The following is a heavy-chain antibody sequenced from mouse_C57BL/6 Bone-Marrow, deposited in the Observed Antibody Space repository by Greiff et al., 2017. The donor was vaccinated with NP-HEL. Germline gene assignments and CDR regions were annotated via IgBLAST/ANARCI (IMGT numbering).Heavy chain of an antibody. J-gene: IGHJ3*01. CDR1: GFTFSNYW. D-gene: IGHD2-1*01. CDR3: TGGGNYARFAY. Sequence: EVKLVESGGGLVQPGGSMKLSCVASGFTFSNYWMNWVRQSPEKGLEWVAQIRLKSDNYATHYAESVKGRFTISRDDSKSSVYLQMNNLRAEDTGIYYCTGGGNYARFAYWGQGTLVTVSA. CDR2: IRLKSDNYAT. V-gene: IGHV6-3*01.